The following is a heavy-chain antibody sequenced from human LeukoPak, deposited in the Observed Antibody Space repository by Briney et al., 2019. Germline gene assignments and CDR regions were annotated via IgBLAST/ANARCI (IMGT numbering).Heavy chain of an antibody. V-gene: IGHV1-69*13. CDR2: IIPIFGTA. CDR1: GGTFSSYA. Sequence: ASVKVSCKASGGTFSSYAISWVRQAPGLGLEWMGGIIPIFGTANYAQKFQGRVTITADESTSTAYMELSSLRSEDTAVYYCARRGIAGNWFDPWGQGTLVTVSS. D-gene: IGHD6-13*01. J-gene: IGHJ5*02. CDR3: ARRGIAGNWFDP.